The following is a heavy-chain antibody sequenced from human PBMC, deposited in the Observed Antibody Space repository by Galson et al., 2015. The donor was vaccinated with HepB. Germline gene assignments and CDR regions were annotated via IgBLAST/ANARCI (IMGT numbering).Heavy chain of an antibody. CDR1: GDTFNKYS. V-gene: IGHV1-69*13. Sequence: SVKVSCKASGDTFNKYSISWVRQAPGQGLEWMGGIIPMSGSTNYAHKFRDRLTITADESAATVNMDLTSLRSEDTAVYYCAGHASRSWFAIWWDSWGQGTLVTVSA. CDR3: AGHASRSWFAIWWDS. D-gene: IGHD5-12*01. J-gene: IGHJ4*02. CDR2: IIPMSGST.